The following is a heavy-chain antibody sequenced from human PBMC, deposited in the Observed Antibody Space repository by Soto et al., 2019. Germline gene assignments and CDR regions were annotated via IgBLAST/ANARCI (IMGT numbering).Heavy chain of an antibody. CDR3: ARAVLPATAPFDY. Sequence: PSETLSLTCTVSGGSITGYYWSWIRQPPGKGPEWIGNIHYSGSTNYNPSLKSRVTISVDTSKNQFSLKLSSVTAADTAVYYCARAVLPATAPFDYWGQGTLVTVSS. D-gene: IGHD2-2*01. CDR1: GGSITGYY. V-gene: IGHV4-59*01. J-gene: IGHJ4*02. CDR2: IHYSGST.